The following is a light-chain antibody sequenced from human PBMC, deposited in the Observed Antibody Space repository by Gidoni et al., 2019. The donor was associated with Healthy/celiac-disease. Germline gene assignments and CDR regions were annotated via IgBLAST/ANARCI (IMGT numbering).Light chain of an antibody. CDR3: QQYNNWPPYT. CDR2: GAA. J-gene: IGKJ2*01. Sequence: EIVMTPSPATLSVSPGESATLSCRASQSVSSNLPWYQQKPGQAPRLLIYGAAPRATGIPARFSGSGSGTEFTLTISSLQSEDFAVYYCQQYNNWPPYTFXQXTKLEIK. V-gene: IGKV3-15*01. CDR1: QSVSSN.